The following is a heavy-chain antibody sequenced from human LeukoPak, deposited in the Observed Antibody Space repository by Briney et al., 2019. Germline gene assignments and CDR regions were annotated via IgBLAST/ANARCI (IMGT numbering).Heavy chain of an antibody. J-gene: IGHJ4*02. V-gene: IGHV3-23*01. CDR1: GFTFSSYA. Sequence: GGSLRLSCAASGFTFSSYAMSWVRQAPGKGLEWVSAISGSGGSTNYADSVKGRFTISRNNAKNSLYLQMNSLRAEDTAVYSCARVNDYDSGSLYRPIDYWGQGTLVTVSS. CDR2: ISGSGGST. CDR3: ARVNDYDSGSLYRPIDY. D-gene: IGHD3-10*01.